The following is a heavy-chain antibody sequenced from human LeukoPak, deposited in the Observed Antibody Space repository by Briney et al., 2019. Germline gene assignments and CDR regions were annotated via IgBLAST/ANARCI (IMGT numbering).Heavy chain of an antibody. J-gene: IGHJ3*02. CDR1: GFTFSSYS. CDR3: ARALTFDAFDI. D-gene: IGHD2/OR15-2a*01. Sequence: TGGSLRLSCAASGFTFSSYSMNWVRQAPGKGLEWVSYISSSSSTIYYADSVKGRFTISRDNAKNSLYLQMNSLRAEDTAVYYCARALTFDAFDIWGQGTMVTVSS. CDR2: ISSSSSTI. V-gene: IGHV3-48*01.